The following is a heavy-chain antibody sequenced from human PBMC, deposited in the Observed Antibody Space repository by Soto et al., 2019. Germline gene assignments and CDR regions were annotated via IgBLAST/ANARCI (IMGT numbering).Heavy chain of an antibody. V-gene: IGHV3-7*02. Sequence: GSLRLSCTASGFTFSRYWMSWVRQAPGKGLEWVANIKPDGSEKFYVDSLKGRFALSRDNAKNSLYLQMNSLRAEDTAVYYCVRIGGGSPGDYWGQGT. CDR1: GFTFSRYW. J-gene: IGHJ4*02. CDR2: IKPDGSEK. CDR3: VRIGGGSPGDY.